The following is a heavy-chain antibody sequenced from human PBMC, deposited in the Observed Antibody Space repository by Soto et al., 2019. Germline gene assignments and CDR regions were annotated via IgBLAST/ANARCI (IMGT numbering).Heavy chain of an antibody. V-gene: IGHV1-18*04. J-gene: IGHJ4*02. CDR1: GYTLTRFG. Sequence: ASVKVSCKASGYTLTRFGINWVRQAPGQGLEWMGWISAYNGNTNYAQKIHGRVTMTADTSTTTAYLELTSLRPDDTAVYYCAREFQYDSGGFHQLYFWGQGTLVTASS. CDR2: ISAYNGNT. D-gene: IGHD3-22*01. CDR3: AREFQYDSGGFHQLYF.